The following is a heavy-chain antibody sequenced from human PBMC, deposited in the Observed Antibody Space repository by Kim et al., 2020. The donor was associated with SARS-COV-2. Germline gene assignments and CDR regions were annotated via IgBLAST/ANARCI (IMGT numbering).Heavy chain of an antibody. Sequence: GRSLRLSCAASGFTFSSYGMHWVRQAPGKGLEWVAVISYDGSNKYYVDSVKGRFTFSRDNSKNTLYLQMNSLRAEDTAVYYCAKALLGYCGGDCYSVDYWGQGTLVTVSS. D-gene: IGHD2-21*02. J-gene: IGHJ4*02. CDR2: ISYDGSNK. V-gene: IGHV3-30*18. CDR1: GFTFSSYG. CDR3: AKALLGYCGGDCYSVDY.